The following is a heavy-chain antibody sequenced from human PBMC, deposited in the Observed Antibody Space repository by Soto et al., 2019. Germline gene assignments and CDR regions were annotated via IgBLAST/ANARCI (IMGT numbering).Heavy chain of an antibody. CDR2: INHSGST. D-gene: IGHD2-21*01. J-gene: IGHJ4*02. CDR3: ASRDRVVKGMAAPGDYFDY. V-gene: IGHV4-34*01. Sequence: SETLSLTCAVYGGSFSGYYWSWIRQPPGKGLEWIGEINHSGSTDYNPSLKSRVTISVDTSKNQFSLKLSSVTAADTAVYYCASRDRVVKGMAAPGDYFDYWGQGALVTVS. CDR1: GGSFSGYY.